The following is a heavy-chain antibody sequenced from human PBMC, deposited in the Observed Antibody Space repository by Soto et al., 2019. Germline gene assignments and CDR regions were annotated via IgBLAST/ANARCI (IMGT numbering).Heavy chain of an antibody. CDR3: ARDRDSSGWWLDY. D-gene: IGHD6-19*01. CDR1: GGSISSGDYY. V-gene: IGHV4-30-4*01. J-gene: IGHJ4*02. Sequence: SEPPSLTCTVSGGSISSGDYYRSWIRQPPAKGLEXIGYXXXSXSXXXNXXXXSRVTISVDTSKNQFSLKLSSVTAADTAVYYCARDRDSSGWWLDYWGQGTLVTVSS. CDR2: XXXSXSX.